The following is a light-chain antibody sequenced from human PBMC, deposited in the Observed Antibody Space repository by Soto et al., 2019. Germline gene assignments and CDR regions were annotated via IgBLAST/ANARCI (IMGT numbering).Light chain of an antibody. CDR2: EVS. J-gene: IGLJ1*01. Sequence: QSALTQPASVSGSPGQSITISCTGTSSDVGGYNYVSWYQQHPDKAPKLVISEVSNRPSGVSNRFSGSKSGNTASLTISGLQAEDEADYYCSSYTSSSTLVFGTGTKLTVL. V-gene: IGLV2-14*01. CDR1: SSDVGGYNY. CDR3: SSYTSSSTLV.